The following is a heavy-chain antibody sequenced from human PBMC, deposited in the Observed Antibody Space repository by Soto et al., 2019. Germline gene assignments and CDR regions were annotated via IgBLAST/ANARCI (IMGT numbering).Heavy chain of an antibody. D-gene: IGHD6-19*01. CDR3: AKGPHTNVGWPYYFES. CDR1: GFSLANYR. CDR2: SSPRGDTI. V-gene: IGHV3-48*02. J-gene: IGHJ4*02. Sequence: GGSLRLSCVASGFSLANYRMNWVRQTPGKGLEWISYSSPRGDTIYYADSVEGRFTISRDNARNSLSLHMSSLRDEDSALYYCAKGPHTNVGWPYYFESWGQG.